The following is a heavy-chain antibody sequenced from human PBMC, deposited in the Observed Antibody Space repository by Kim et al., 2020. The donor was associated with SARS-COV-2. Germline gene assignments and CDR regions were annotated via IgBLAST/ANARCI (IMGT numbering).Heavy chain of an antibody. V-gene: IGHV3-30*04. D-gene: IGHD3-9*01. J-gene: IGHJ4*01. CDR2: ISYDGSNK. Sequence: GGSLRLSCAASGFTFSSYAMHWVRQAPGKGLEWVAVISYDGSNKYYADSVKGRFTISRDNSKNTLYLQMNSLRAEDTAVYYCARVGYFDWLSTVYFDYWG. CDR3: ARVGYFDWLSTVYFDY. CDR1: GFTFSSYA.